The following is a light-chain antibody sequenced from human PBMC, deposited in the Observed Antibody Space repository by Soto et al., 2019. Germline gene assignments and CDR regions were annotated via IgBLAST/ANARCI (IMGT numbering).Light chain of an antibody. Sequence: EVVLTQSPGTLSLSQGERATLSCRASQSVSNHYLAWYHQKRGQTPKLLSFGSTDRATGIPDRFSGSGAGTDFTLTISRLEPEDFAVYYCQQYGSSPPYTFGQGTKLEIK. CDR3: QQYGSSPPYT. CDR2: GST. CDR1: QSVSNHY. J-gene: IGKJ2*01. V-gene: IGKV3-20*01.